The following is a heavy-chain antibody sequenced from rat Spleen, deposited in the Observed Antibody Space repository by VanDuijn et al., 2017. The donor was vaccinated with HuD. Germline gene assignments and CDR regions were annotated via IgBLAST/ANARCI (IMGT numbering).Heavy chain of an antibody. D-gene: IGHD1-12*02. V-gene: IGHV5-7*01. J-gene: IGHJ3*01. Sequence: EVQLVESGGGLVQPGGSLRLSCAASGFTFSDYNMAWVRQAPKKGLEWVATIIYDGTRTHYRDSVKGRFTISRDDAKSTLYLQMDSLRSEDTATYYCTSHYDGTYPFTYWGQGTLVTVSS. CDR3: TSHYDGTYPFTY. CDR2: IIYDGTRT. CDR1: GFTFSDYN.